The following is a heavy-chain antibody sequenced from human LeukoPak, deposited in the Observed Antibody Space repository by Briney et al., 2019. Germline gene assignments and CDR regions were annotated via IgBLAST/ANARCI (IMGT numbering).Heavy chain of an antibody. CDR1: GFAFSSYA. V-gene: IGHV3-23*01. J-gene: IGHJ5*01. CDR2: ISSSGGST. D-gene: IGHD2-15*01. CDR3: IKEAGYCSGGGCYRWFDS. Sequence: PGGSLRLSCAASGFAFSSYAMSWVRQAPGKGLEWVSAISSSGGSTYYADSVKGRFTISRDNSKNTLYLQMNSLRADDTAVYYCIKEAGYCSGGGCYRWFDSWGQGTLVTVSS.